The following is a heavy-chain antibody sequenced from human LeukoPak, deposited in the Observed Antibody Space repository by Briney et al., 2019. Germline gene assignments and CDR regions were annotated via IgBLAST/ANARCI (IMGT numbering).Heavy chain of an antibody. V-gene: IGHV4-61*10. Sequence: PSETLSLTCTVSGGSIITGNHYWSWIRQPAGKGLEWIGYIYYSGSTNYNPSLKSRVTISVDTSKNQFSLKLSSVTAGDTAVYYCAREIGHLGYFDYWGQGTLVTVSS. CDR2: IYYSGST. J-gene: IGHJ4*02. CDR3: AREIGHLGYFDY. D-gene: IGHD3-10*01. CDR1: GGSIITGNHY.